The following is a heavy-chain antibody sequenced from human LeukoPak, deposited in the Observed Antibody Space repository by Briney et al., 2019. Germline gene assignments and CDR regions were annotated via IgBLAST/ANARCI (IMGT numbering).Heavy chain of an antibody. CDR3: AKEIVNWGKYYFDY. J-gene: IGHJ4*02. D-gene: IGHD7-27*01. V-gene: IGHV3-23*01. Sequence: GGSLRLSCAASGFTFSSYAMSWVRQAPGKGLEWVSAISGSGGSTYYEDSVKGRFTISRDNSKNTLNLRMNSLRAEDTAVYYRAKEIVNWGKYYFDYWGQGTLVTVSS. CDR1: GFTFSSYA. CDR2: ISGSGGST.